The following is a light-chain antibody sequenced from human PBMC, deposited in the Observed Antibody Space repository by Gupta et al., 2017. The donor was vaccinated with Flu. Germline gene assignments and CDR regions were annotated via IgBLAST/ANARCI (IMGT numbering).Light chain of an antibody. CDR3: QQYNNWPPT. V-gene: IGKV3-15*01. Sequence: IAITPSPATLSVSPGERATLSCRASQSVSSNLAWYQQKPGQAPRLLIYGASTRATGIPARFSGSGSGTEFTLTISSLQSEDFAVYYCQQYNNWPPTFGGGTKVEIK. J-gene: IGKJ4*01. CDR2: GAS. CDR1: QSVSSN.